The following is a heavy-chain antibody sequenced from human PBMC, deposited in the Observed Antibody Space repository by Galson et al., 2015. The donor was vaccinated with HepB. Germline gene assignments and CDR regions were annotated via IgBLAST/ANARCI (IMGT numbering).Heavy chain of an antibody. CDR3: ARQVSDYYGMDV. D-gene: IGHD3-3*01. CDR2: IDPSDSYI. Sequence: QSGAEVKKPGESLRISCKGSGYSFTSYWMSWVRQMPGKGLEWMGIIDPSDSYIKYSPSFQGQVIISVDKSISTAYLQWSSQKASDSAMYYCARQVSDYYGMDVWGQGTAVTVSS. CDR1: GYSFTSYW. J-gene: IGHJ6*02. V-gene: IGHV5-10-1*04.